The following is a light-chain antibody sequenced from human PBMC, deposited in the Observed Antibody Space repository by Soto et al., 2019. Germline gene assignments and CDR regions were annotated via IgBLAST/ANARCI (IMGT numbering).Light chain of an antibody. V-gene: IGLV2-23*01. CDR3: CSYAGSGTYV. CDR1: SSDVGSYNL. Sequence: QSALTQPASVSGSPGQSITISCTGTSSDVGSYNLVSWYQQHPVKAPKLMIYEGSKRPSGVSNRFSGSKSGNTASLTVSGLQAEDEADYYCCSYAGSGTYVFGTGTKLTVL. CDR2: EGS. J-gene: IGLJ1*01.